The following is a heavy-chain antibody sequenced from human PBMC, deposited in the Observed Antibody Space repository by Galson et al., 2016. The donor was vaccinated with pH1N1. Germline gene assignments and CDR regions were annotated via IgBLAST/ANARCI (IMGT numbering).Heavy chain of an antibody. Sequence: SLRLSCAASGFTFATYGMSWVRQAPGKGLEWVGLISGSGGSLDYRDSVKGRFTISRDNSKNTWYLQMNSLRAEDTAIYYCAKDKVRDDVWGNYQYGVEVWGQVATVTFSS. CDR2: ISGSGGSL. D-gene: IGHD3-16*02. V-gene: IGHV3-23*01. CDR1: GFTFATYG. J-gene: IGHJ6*02. CDR3: AKDKVRDDVWGNYQYGVEV.